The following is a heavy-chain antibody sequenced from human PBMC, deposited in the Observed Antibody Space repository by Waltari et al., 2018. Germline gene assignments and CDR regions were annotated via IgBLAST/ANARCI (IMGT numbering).Heavy chain of an antibody. CDR1: GYTFTSYA. CDR3: ARVYEGIITMIVVGAFDI. CDR2: INAGNGNT. V-gene: IGHV1-3*01. J-gene: IGHJ3*02. Sequence: QVQLVQSGAEVKKPGASVKVSCKASGYTFTSYAMHWVRQAPGQRLEWMGWINAGNGNTKYSQKFQGRVTMTRDTSASTAYMELSSLRSEDTAVYYCARVYEGIITMIVVGAFDIWGQGTMVTVSS. D-gene: IGHD3-22*01.